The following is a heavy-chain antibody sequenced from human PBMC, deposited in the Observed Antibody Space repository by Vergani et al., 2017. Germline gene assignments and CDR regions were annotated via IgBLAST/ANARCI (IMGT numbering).Heavy chain of an antibody. V-gene: IGHV3-33*01. D-gene: IGHD1-14*01. CDR3: ARDLRLLYNRFDP. Sequence: QVQLVESGGGVVQPGGSLSLSCAASGFTFNQYGMHWVRHAPGKGLEWVAVTCYDGNNKQYADSVMGRFTISRDHSKSTMYLQMNSLRDEDTGVYYCARDLRLLYNRFDPWGQGNLVTVSS. J-gene: IGHJ5*02. CDR1: GFTFNQYG. CDR2: TCYDGNNK.